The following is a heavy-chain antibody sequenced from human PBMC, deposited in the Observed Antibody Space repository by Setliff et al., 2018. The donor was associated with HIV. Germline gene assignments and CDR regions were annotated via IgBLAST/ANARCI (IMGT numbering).Heavy chain of an antibody. Sequence: ASAKVSCKASGYTFTRYGISWVRQAPGQGLEWMGWISTNNDNTNYAQKLQGRVTMTTDTSTSTAYMELRSLRSDDTAVYYCARHASTWYYDTSGPHFDYWGQGTLVTVSS. CDR3: ARHASTWYYDTSGPHFDY. J-gene: IGHJ4*02. D-gene: IGHD3-22*01. CDR1: GYTFTRYG. V-gene: IGHV1-18*01. CDR2: ISTNNDNT.